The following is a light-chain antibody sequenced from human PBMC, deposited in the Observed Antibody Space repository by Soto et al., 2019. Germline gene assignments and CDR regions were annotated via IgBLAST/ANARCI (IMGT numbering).Light chain of an antibody. V-gene: IGKV1-39*01. J-gene: IGKJ1*01. CDR3: QQTYSTPRT. CDR1: EYINTY. CDR2: DVS. Sequence: DIQMTQSPSSLSASVGDRVTITCRASEYINTYLHWYQQKPGKAPKLLIYDVSNLQSGVPSRFSGSGFGTDFTLTVTSLQPEDFPTYYCQQTYSTPRTFGQGTKVEI.